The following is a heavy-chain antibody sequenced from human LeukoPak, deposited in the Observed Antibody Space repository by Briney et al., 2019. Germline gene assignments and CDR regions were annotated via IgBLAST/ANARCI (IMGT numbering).Heavy chain of an antibody. V-gene: IGHV1-8*03. CDR1: GYTFTSYD. J-gene: IGHJ6*03. CDR2: MNPNSGKT. CDR3: ARVGSSTSYYYYMDV. D-gene: IGHD2-2*01. Sequence: ASVKVSCKASGYTFTSYDINWVRQATGQGREWMGWMNPNSGKTGYAQKFQGRVTITRNTSLSTAYMEPSSLRSEDTAVYYCARVGSSTSYYYYMDVWGKGTTVTVSS.